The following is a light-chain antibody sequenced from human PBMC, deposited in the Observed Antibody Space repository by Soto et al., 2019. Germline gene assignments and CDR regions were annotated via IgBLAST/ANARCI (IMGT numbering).Light chain of an antibody. Sequence: EIVMTQSPATLSVSPGERATLSCRPSQSVSSNLAWYQQKPGQPPRLLIYGASTRATGIPARFSGSGSGTEFTLTISSLQSEDFAVYYCQQYNNWWTFGQGTKVDIK. V-gene: IGKV3-15*01. CDR2: GAS. CDR3: QQYNNWWT. J-gene: IGKJ1*01. CDR1: QSVSSN.